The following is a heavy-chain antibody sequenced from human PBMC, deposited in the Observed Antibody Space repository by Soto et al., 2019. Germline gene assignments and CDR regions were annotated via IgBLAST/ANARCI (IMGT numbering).Heavy chain of an antibody. D-gene: IGHD2-8*01. J-gene: IGHJ6*02. CDR3: AKNGQPPYYYYGLDV. CDR1: GYTFTRYG. V-gene: IGHV1-18*01. CDR2: ISGYNGDT. Sequence: QGHLVQSEAEVKKPGASVKVSCKASGYTFTRYGISWVRQAPGQGLEWMGWISGYNGDTNYAQKFQDRVSXTLAXSXGTAYMELRSLTSDDTAIYYCAKNGQPPYYYYGLDVWGQGTKVTVSS.